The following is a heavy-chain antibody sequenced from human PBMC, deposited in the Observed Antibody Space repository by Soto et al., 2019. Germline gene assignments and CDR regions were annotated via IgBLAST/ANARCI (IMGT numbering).Heavy chain of an antibody. D-gene: IGHD3-3*01. CDR3: ARVRLGGAYDFLH. V-gene: IGHV3-66*01. Sequence: EVQLVESGGALVQPGGSLRLSCAASGFTVSNLYMTWLRQAPGKGLQWVAVISSGGRTYYADSVKGRFTISRDNSKNALYLEMNSLRAADTAVYYCARVRLGGAYDFLHGGQGALVTVSS. CDR1: GFTVSNLY. CDR2: ISSGGRT. J-gene: IGHJ4*02.